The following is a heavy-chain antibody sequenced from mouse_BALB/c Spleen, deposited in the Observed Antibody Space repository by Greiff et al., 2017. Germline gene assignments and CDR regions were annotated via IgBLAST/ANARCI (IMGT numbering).Heavy chain of an antibody. CDR2: IDPANGNT. V-gene: IGHV14-3*02. Sequence: EVMLVESGAELVKPGASVKLSCTASGFNIKDTYMHWVKQRPEQGLEWIGRIDPANGNTKYDPKFQGKATITADTSSNTAYLQLSSLTSEDTAVYYCPRFYGNQYYYAMDYWGQGTSVTVSS. CDR3: PRFYGNQYYYAMDY. J-gene: IGHJ4*01. D-gene: IGHD2-1*01. CDR1: GFNIKDTY.